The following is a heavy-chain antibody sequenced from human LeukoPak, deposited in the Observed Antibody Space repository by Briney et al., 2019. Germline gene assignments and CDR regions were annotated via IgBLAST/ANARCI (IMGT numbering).Heavy chain of an antibody. Sequence: ASVTVSFTASGYTFTIYDINWVRQATGQGLEWMGWMNPNSGNTGYAQKFQGRVTMTRNTSISTAYMELSSLRSEDTAVYYCARAGPYGSGSSDASDIWGQGTMVTVSS. V-gene: IGHV1-8*01. CDR2: MNPNSGNT. D-gene: IGHD3-10*01. CDR1: GYTFTIYD. J-gene: IGHJ3*02. CDR3: ARAGPYGSGSSDASDI.